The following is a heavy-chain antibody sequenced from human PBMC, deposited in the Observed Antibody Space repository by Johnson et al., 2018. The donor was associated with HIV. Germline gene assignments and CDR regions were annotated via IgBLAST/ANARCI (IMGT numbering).Heavy chain of an antibody. Sequence: QVQLVESGGGVVQPGGSLRLSCAASGFTFSDYGMHWVRQAPGKGLAWVAFIRYDGSNNYYADSVKGRFTFSRDNAKNSLYLQMNSLRAEDTALYYCANEPSLSGSYRIPLFDIWGQGTMVTVSS. CDR2: IRYDGSNN. CDR1: GFTFSDYG. CDR3: ANEPSLSGSYRIPLFDI. V-gene: IGHV3-30*02. D-gene: IGHD1-26*01. J-gene: IGHJ3*02.